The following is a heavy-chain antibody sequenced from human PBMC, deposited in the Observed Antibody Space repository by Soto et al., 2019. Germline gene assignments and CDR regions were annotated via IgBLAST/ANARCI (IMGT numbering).Heavy chain of an antibody. CDR3: ARHDRSNIMSTMGPFDV. Sequence: PSETLSLTCTVSGGSISGDNYSWGWIRQSPGSRQEWIGSLYYTGTTYYNPSLKSRVTISVDTSKTQFYLKLSSVTAADTAVYYCARHDRSNIMSTMGPFDVWGQGTMVTVS. D-gene: IGHD5-12*01. CDR2: LYYTGTT. CDR1: GGSISGDNYS. J-gene: IGHJ3*01. V-gene: IGHV4-39*01.